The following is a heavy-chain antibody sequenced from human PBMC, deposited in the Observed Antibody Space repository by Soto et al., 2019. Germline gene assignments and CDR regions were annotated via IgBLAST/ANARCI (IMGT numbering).Heavy chain of an antibody. D-gene: IGHD3-22*01. CDR2: IYYSGST. CDR1: GGSISSGGYY. V-gene: IGHV4-31*03. CDR3: AIYYNDSGGPFLVMAV. Sequence: SSETLSLTCTVSGGSISSGGYYWSWIRQHPGKGLEWIGYIYYSGSTYYNPSLKSRVTISVDTSKNQFSLKLSSVTAADTAVYYFAIYYNDSGGPFLVMAVGGKGTTVLVSS. J-gene: IGHJ6*04.